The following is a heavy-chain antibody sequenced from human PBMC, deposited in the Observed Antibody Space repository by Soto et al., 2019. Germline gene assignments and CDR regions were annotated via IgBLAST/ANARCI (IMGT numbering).Heavy chain of an antibody. V-gene: IGHV1-3*01. D-gene: IGHD3-3*01. CDR2: INAGNGNT. J-gene: IGHJ5*02. CDR1: GYTFTNYD. Sequence: GASVKVSCKASGYTFTNYDIHWVRQAPGQRLEWMGWINAGNGNTKYLQKFQGRISITRDTSASTAYMELSSLRSEDTAVYYCARDSRYYNFWTGPSSPNWFDPWGQGTLVTVPS. CDR3: ARDSRYYNFWTGPSSPNWFDP.